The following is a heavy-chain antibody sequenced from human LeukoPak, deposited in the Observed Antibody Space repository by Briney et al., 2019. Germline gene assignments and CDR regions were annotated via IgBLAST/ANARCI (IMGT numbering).Heavy chain of an antibody. CDR2: FDPEDGET. Sequence: GASVKVSSKVSGYTLTELSMHWVRQAPGKGLEWMGGFDPEDGETIYAQKFQGRVTMTEDTSTDTAYMELSSLRSEDTAVYYCATVGLICSSTSCYFDYWGQGTLVTVSS. D-gene: IGHD2-2*01. V-gene: IGHV1-24*01. CDR1: GYTLTELS. J-gene: IGHJ4*02. CDR3: ATVGLICSSTSCYFDY.